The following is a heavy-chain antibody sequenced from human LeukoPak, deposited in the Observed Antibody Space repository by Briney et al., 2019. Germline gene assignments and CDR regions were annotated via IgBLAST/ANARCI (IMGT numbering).Heavy chain of an antibody. V-gene: IGHV1-8*01. J-gene: IGHJ5*02. Sequence: AVQVYCMSSRYPYSNYDLNSVRQAPRQGLEGMGWMNPKSGNTGYGQKFQGRVTMTRVTSITTAYMELRSLRSDDTAVYYCTKASLAFGTKYFDPWGQGTLVTVSS. CDR1: RYPYSNYD. CDR2: MNPKSGNT. CDR3: TKASLAFGTKYFDP. D-gene: IGHD3-10*01.